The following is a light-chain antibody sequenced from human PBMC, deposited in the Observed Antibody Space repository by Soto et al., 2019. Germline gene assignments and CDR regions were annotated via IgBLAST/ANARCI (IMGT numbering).Light chain of an antibody. J-gene: IGLJ2*01. Sequence: QSVLTQPASVSGSPGQSITISCTGTSSDVGGYNYVSWYQQHPGQAPKLMIYDVNNRPSGVSNRFSGSKSGNTASLTISGLQAEDEGDYYCSSYTSSITLVFGGGTKLTVL. CDR2: DVN. V-gene: IGLV2-14*01. CDR3: SSYTSSITLV. CDR1: SSDVGGYNY.